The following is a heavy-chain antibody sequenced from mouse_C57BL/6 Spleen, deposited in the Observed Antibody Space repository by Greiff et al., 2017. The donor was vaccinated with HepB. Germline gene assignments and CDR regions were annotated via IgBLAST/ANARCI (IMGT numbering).Heavy chain of an antibody. J-gene: IGHJ4*01. D-gene: IGHD1-1*01. CDR3: ARSTVVAHYYAMDY. CDR2: IYPGDGDT. Sequence: QVQLKESGPELVKPGASVKISCKASGYAFSSSWMNWVKQRPGKGLEWIGRIYPGDGDTNYNGKFKGKATLTADKSASTAYMQLSSLTSEDSAVYVCARSTVVAHYYAMDYWGQGTSVTVSS. CDR1: GYAFSSSW. V-gene: IGHV1-82*01.